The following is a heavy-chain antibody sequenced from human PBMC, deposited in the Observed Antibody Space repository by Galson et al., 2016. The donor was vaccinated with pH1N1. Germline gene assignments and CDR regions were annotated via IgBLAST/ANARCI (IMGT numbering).Heavy chain of an antibody. D-gene: IGHD2/OR15-2a*01. J-gene: IGHJ3*01. V-gene: IGHV3-23*01. CDR3: AKNQGIRDAFDV. CDR1: GFRFSSYA. Sequence: SLRLSCAASGFRFSSYAFSWVRQAPGKGLEWISAVMNNIGTTFYSESVKGRFTISRDNSKNTLYLEMQSLRVEDTAIYYCAKNQGIRDAFDVWGPGTMVIVSS. CDR2: VMNNIGTT.